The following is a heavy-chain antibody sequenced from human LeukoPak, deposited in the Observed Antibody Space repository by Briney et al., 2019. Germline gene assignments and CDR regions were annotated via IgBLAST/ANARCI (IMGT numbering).Heavy chain of an antibody. D-gene: IGHD4-11*01. CDR3: AKEEGRPYSNYADFDY. CDR2: ISGSGGST. J-gene: IGHJ4*02. V-gene: IGHV3-23*01. CDR1: GFTFSSYS. Sequence: EGSLRLSCAASGFTFSSYSMNWVRQAPGKGLEWVSAISGSGGSTYYADSVKGRFTISRDNSKNTLYLQMNSLRAGDTAVYYCAKEEGRPYSNYADFDYWGQGTLVAVSS.